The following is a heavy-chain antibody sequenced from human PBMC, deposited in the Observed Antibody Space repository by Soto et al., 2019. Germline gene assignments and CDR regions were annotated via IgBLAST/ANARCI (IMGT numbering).Heavy chain of an antibody. Sequence: GGSLRLSCAASGFTFDDFAMHWVRQAPGKGLEWVSGLYWNSGIIGYADSVKGRFIISRDNAKNSLYLQMNSLRGEDTALYYCAKDSGSGGYGIGPGYFDSWGQGTLVTVSS. CDR1: GFTFDDFA. D-gene: IGHD6-25*01. J-gene: IGHJ4*02. CDR3: AKDSGSGGYGIGPGYFDS. V-gene: IGHV3-9*01. CDR2: LYWNSGII.